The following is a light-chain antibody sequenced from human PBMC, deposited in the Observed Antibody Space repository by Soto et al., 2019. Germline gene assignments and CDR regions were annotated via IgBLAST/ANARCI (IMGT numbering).Light chain of an antibody. V-gene: IGKV4-1*01. Sequence: DIGMTQSPDSLAVSLGEMATINCKSSQTVLYNSNNKNYLAWYQQKPGQPPKXLIYWASTRESGVPERFSGSGSGTDFSLTISSLQAEDVAVYYCQQYYINPRTFGQGTKVDIK. J-gene: IGKJ1*01. CDR3: QQYYINPRT. CDR1: QTVLYNSNNKNY. CDR2: WAS.